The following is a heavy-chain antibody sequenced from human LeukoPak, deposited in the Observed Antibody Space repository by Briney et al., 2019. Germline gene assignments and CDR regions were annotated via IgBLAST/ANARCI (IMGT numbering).Heavy chain of an antibody. Sequence: GGSLRLSCAASGFTFSSYDMSWVRQAPGKGLEWVSGINKSGGGTYYADSVKGRFTMSRDNSKNTLFLQMNSLRAEDTAVYYCAKVTWSSSGSDYWGQGTLVTVSA. V-gene: IGHV3-23*01. D-gene: IGHD6-19*01. CDR1: GFTFSSYD. J-gene: IGHJ4*02. CDR3: AKVTWSSSGSDY. CDR2: INKSGGGT.